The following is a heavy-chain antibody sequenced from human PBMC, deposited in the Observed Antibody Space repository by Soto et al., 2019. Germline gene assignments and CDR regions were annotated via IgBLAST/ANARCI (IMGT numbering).Heavy chain of an antibody. CDR2: VSGGGDTT. V-gene: IGHV3-23*01. CDR3: VKWAYGGNSPISRHWFFDL. D-gene: IGHD4-17*01. CDR1: GFSFSTYA. J-gene: IGHJ2*01. Sequence: EAQMLESGGDLVQSGGSLRLSCAASGFSFSTYAMSWVRQAPGKGLEWVSVVSGGGDTTYYADSVKGRFTISRDDSKNALYLQIDSLRADNSAFCDCVKWAYGGNSPISRHWFFDLWGRGTLVTVSS.